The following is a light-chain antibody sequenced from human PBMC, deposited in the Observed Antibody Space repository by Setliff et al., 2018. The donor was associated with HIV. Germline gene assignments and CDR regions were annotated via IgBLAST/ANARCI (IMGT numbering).Light chain of an antibody. Sequence: QSALTQSPSVSGTPGQRATISCSGSNSNIGTTTVNWYPRLPGAAPKLLIYTNSHRPSGVPDRFSGSKSGTSASLAISGLQSEDEAEYYCASWDDSLKVYVFGSGTKSPS. CDR2: TNS. CDR3: ASWDDSLKVYV. V-gene: IGLV1-44*01. CDR1: NSNIGTTT. J-gene: IGLJ1*01.